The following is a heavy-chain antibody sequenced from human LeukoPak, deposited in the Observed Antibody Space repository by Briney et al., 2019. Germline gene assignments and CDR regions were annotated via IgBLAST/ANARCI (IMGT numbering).Heavy chain of an antibody. CDR2: MNPNSGNT. J-gene: IGHJ4*02. V-gene: IGHV1-8*01. CDR1: GYTFTSYD. D-gene: IGHD2-2*02. Sequence: ASVKVSCKASGYTFTSYDINWVRQATGQGLEWMGWMNPNSGNTGYAQKFQGRVTMTKNTSISTAYMELSSPRSEDTAVYYCARAHPSYTNDYWGQGTLVTVSS. CDR3: ARAHPSYTNDY.